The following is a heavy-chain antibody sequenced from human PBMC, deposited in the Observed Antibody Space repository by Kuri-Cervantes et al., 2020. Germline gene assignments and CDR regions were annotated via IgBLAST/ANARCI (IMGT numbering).Heavy chain of an antibody. CDR2: ISYDGSNK. CDR1: GFTFSSYA. D-gene: IGHD6-13*01. V-gene: IGHV3-30-3*01. Sequence: GGSLRLSCAASGFTFSSYAMHWVRQAPGKGLEWVAVISYDGSNKYYADSVKGRFTISRDNSKNTLYLQMNSLRAEDTAVYYCARDGVSIAAAGIYYFDYWGQGTLVTVSS. J-gene: IGHJ4*02. CDR3: ARDGVSIAAAGIYYFDY.